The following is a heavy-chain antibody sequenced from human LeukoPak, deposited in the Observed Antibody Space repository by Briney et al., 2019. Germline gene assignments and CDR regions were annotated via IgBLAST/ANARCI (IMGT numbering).Heavy chain of an antibody. CDR1: GYTFTDYY. V-gene: IGHV1-69-2*01. CDR3: AAAYSKGPVDY. D-gene: IGHD4-11*01. J-gene: IGHJ4*02. CDR2: VDPEDGET. Sequence: ASVKLSCKVSGYTFTDYYMHWVQQAPGKGLEWMGLVDPEDGETIYAEKFQGRVTITADTSTGTAYMELSILRSEDTAVYYCAAAYSKGPVDYWGQGTIVTVSS.